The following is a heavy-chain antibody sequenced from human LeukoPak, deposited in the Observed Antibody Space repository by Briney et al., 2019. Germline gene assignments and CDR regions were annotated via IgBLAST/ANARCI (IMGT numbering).Heavy chain of an antibody. V-gene: IGHV3-30*04. CDR2: ISYDGSKK. J-gene: IGHJ4*02. D-gene: IGHD3-3*01. CDR1: GFKFSSYA. Sequence: PGGSLGLSCAASGFKFSSYAIHWVRQAPGKGLEWVTIISYDGSKKYYADSGKGRFTISRDNSKNTLYLLMSSLRAEDTAVYYCARDMGYYDFWSGFDYWGQGTLVTVSS. CDR3: ARDMGYYDFWSGFDY.